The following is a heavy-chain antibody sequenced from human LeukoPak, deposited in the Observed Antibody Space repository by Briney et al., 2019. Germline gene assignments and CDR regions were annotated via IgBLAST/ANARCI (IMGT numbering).Heavy chain of an antibody. CDR3: AKGAAGTSALVYWYFDL. V-gene: IGHV3-9*01. CDR1: GFTFDDYA. J-gene: IGHJ2*01. D-gene: IGHD6-13*01. CDR2: ISWNSGSI. Sequence: PGGSLRLSCAASGFTFDDYAMHWVRQAPGKGLEWVSGISWNSGSIGYADSVKGRFTISRDNAKNSLYLQMNSLRAEDTALYYCAKGAAGTSALVYWYFDLWGRGTLVTVSS.